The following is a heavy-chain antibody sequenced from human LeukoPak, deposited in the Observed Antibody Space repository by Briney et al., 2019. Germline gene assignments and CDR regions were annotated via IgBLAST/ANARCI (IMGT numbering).Heavy chain of an antibody. Sequence: ASVKVSCKASGGTFSSYAISWVRQAPGQGLEWMGGIIPIFGTANYAQKFQGRVTITADESTSTAYMGLSSLRSEDTAVYYCARDRSHYYDSSGYYAVGYFDYWGQGTLVTVSS. CDR1: GGTFSSYA. J-gene: IGHJ4*02. CDR3: ARDRSHYYDSSGYYAVGYFDY. D-gene: IGHD3-22*01. V-gene: IGHV1-69*01. CDR2: IIPIFGTA.